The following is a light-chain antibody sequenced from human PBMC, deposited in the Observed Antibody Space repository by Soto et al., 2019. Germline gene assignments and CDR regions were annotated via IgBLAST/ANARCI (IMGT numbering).Light chain of an antibody. V-gene: IGKV1D-13*01. CDR1: QGIDTL. CDR2: DAS. J-gene: IGKJ4*01. Sequence: AIQLTQSPSSLSASVGDRVTITCRASQGIDTLLAWYQHKPGKSPKLLIYDASSLESGVPSRFSGSGFGTDFVLTISSLQPEDFATYYGQQFYDYPLTGGGGTKVEIK. CDR3: QQFYDYPLT.